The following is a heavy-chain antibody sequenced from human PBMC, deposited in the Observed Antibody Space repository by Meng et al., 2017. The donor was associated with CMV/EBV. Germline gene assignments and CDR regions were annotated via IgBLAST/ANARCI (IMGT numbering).Heavy chain of an antibody. CDR1: GFTFSSYS. D-gene: IGHD2-15*01. V-gene: IGHV3-21*01. Sequence: GGSLRLSCAASGFTFSSYSMNWVRQAPGKGLEWVSSISSSSSYIYYADSVKGRFTISRDNAKNSLYLQMNSLRAEDTAVYYCARDRGGDIAPYYYYGMDVWDQGTTVTVSS. CDR3: ARDRGGDIAPYYYYGMDV. J-gene: IGHJ6*02. CDR2: ISSSSSYI.